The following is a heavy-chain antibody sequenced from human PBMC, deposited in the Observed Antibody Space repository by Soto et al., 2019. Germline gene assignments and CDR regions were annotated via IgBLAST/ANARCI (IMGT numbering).Heavy chain of an antibody. CDR2: IGTAADT. V-gene: IGHV3-13*04. J-gene: IGHJ4*02. D-gene: IGHD5-12*01. CDR1: GFTFRTND. Sequence: EEQLVESGGGLVQPGGSLRLSCAASGFTFRTNDMHWVRQAPGKGLEWVAGIGTAADTYYPDSVKGRFTISRDNAKSSLYLPMKSLRAGDTAVYYCARGWLRRGYLEYWGKGTLVTVSS. CDR3: ARGWLRRGYLEY.